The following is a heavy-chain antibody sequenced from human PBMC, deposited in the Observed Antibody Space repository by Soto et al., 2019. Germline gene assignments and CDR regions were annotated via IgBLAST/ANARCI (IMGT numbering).Heavy chain of an antibody. CDR1: GGTIRSPYW. Sequence: KPSETLSLACGVSGGTIRSPYWWTWVRQPPGKGLEWIGEISQSGSTNYTPSLESRVTISVDKSKNQFSLTLTSVTAADTAVYFCARGRGRYSSGWSWFDPWGQGILVTVSS. CDR2: ISQSGST. V-gene: IGHV4-4*02. J-gene: IGHJ5*02. D-gene: IGHD6-19*01. CDR3: ARGRGRYSSGWSWFDP.